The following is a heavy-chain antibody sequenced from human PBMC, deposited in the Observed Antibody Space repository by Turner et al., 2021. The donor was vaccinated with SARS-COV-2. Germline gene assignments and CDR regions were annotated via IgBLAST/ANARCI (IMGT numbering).Heavy chain of an antibody. CDR1: GFTFRSYG. V-gene: IGHV3-33*01. Sequence: QVQLVESGGGVVQPGRSLKPPCAASGFTFRSYGMHWVRQAPGKGMEWVAVIWYDGSNKFYAVSVKGRFTISRDNSKNTLYLQMNSLRAEDTAVYYCARGAHGDYEDAFDIWGQGTLVTISS. J-gene: IGHJ3*02. CDR3: ARGAHGDYEDAFDI. D-gene: IGHD4-17*01. CDR2: IWYDGSNK.